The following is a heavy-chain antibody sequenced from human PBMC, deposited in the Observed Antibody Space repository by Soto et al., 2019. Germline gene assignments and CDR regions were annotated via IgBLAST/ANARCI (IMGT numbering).Heavy chain of an antibody. CDR2: INPSGGAA. Sequence: QVQLVQSGAEVKKPGASVTVSCKASGHTFANYYIHWVRQAPGQGLEWMGKINPSGGAATYAQGCQCRVTMTLDTSATTVVLEMRSMTTDDTAVYYCAKQTIELSLGGFDPWGQGTLVTISS. V-gene: IGHV1-46*01. CDR3: AKQTIELSLGGFDP. J-gene: IGHJ5*02. CDR1: GHTFANYY. D-gene: IGHD3-3*01.